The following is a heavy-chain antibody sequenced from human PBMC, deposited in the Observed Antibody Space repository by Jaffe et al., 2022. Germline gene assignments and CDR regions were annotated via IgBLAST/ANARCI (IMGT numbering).Heavy chain of an antibody. V-gene: IGHV3-48*01. CDR3: ARRIAARYYYYMDV. D-gene: IGHD6-6*01. CDR2: ISSSSSTI. J-gene: IGHJ6*03. CDR1: GFTFSSYS. Sequence: EVQLVESGGGLVQPGGSLRLSCAASGFTFSSYSMNWVRQAPGKGLEWVSYISSSSSTIYYADSVKGRFTISRDNAKNSLYLQMNSLRAEDTAVYYCARRIAARYYYYMDVWGKGTTVTVSS.